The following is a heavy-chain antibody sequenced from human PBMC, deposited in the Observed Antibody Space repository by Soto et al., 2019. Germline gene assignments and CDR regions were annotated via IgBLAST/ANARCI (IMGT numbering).Heavy chain of an antibody. CDR2: INSSGST. CDR3: ARGQRFSDWFDP. V-gene: IGHV4-34*01. J-gene: IGHJ5*02. D-gene: IGHD3-3*01. Sequence: PSEILSLTCAVYGGSCSGYYWSWIRQPDGKGLEWIGGINSSGSTNYNPSLKSRVTISLDTSMNYFSLRLSSVTAADTAVYYCARGQRFSDWFDPWGQGTLVTVSS. CDR1: GGSCSGYY.